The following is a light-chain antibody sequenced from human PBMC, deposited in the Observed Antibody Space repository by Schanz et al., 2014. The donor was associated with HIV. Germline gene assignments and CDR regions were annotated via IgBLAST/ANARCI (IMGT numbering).Light chain of an antibody. CDR2: AAS. CDR3: QQCNSNPLT. CDR1: QDINTY. V-gene: IGKV1-8*01. Sequence: AIRMTQSPSSLSASTGDRVTITCRASQDINTYLVWYQQKPGKAPKALIYAASTLQSGVPSRFSGSGSGTDFTLTISGLQSEDFATYYCQQCNSNPLTFGGGTKVEI. J-gene: IGKJ4*01.